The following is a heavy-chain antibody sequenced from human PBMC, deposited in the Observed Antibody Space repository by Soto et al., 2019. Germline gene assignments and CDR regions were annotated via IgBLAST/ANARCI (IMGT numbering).Heavy chain of an antibody. J-gene: IGHJ5*02. CDR3: ASPKIAFYNWFDP. CDR1: VGSISSSSYY. V-gene: IGHV4-39*01. D-gene: IGHD3-3*02. Sequence: PSETLSLTCTVSVGSISSSSYYWGWIRQPPGKGLEWIGSIYYSGSTYYNPSLKSRVTISVDTSKNQFSLKLSSVTAADTAVYYCASPKIAFYNWFDPWGQGTLVTVPQ. CDR2: IYYSGST.